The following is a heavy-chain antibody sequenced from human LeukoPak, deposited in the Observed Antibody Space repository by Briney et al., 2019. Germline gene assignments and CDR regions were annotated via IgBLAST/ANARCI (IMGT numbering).Heavy chain of an antibody. CDR3: ARGWTSNDY. CDR2: ISSNGGST. J-gene: IGHJ4*02. CDR1: GFTFSSYA. Sequence: QPGGSLRLSCAASGFTFSSYAMHWVRQALGKGLEYVSAISSNGGSTYYANSVKGRFTISRDNSKNTLYLQMGSLRAEDMAVYYCARGWTSNDYWGQGTLVTVSS. D-gene: IGHD3/OR15-3a*01. V-gene: IGHV3-64*01.